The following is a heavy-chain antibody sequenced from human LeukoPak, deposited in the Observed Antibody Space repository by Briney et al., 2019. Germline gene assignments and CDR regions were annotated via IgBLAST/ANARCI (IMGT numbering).Heavy chain of an antibody. J-gene: IGHJ5*02. Sequence: GASVKVSCKASGYTFTSYYMHWVRQAPGQGLEWMGIINPSGGSTSYAQKFQGRVTISVDTSKNQFSLKLSSVTAADTAVYYCARRHDTSFDPWGQGTLVTVSS. CDR3: ARRHDTSFDP. CDR2: INPSGGST. V-gene: IGHV1-46*01. CDR1: GYTFTSYY.